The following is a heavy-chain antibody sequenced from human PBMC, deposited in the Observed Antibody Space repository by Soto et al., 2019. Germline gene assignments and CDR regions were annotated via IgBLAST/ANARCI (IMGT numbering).Heavy chain of an antibody. J-gene: IGHJ4*02. CDR3: ARRGNNGGYLRSYDY. V-gene: IGHV4-39*01. Sequence: PSETLSLTCTVSGDSISSSTYSWGWIRQPPGRGLEYIGTIYYSGKTYYNWPLESRVTMSLDTSKNQFSLRLTSVTAADTAIYYCARRGNNGGYLRSYDYWGQGSLVTVSS. CDR2: IYYSGKT. D-gene: IGHD3-22*01. CDR1: GDSISSSTYS.